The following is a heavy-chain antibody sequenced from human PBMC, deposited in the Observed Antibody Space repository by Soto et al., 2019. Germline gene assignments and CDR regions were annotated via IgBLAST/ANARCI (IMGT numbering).Heavy chain of an antibody. Sequence: GASVKVSCKASGYTFIDYYIHWVRQAPGQGLEWMGWINPNSGGTKYAPKFQGGVTMTSDTSITTAYMELSRLRSGDTAVYYCAREPATAKPEGVDFWGQGTLVTVSS. J-gene: IGHJ4*02. V-gene: IGHV1-2*02. CDR3: AREPATAKPEGVDF. CDR2: INPNSGGT. D-gene: IGHD1-1*01. CDR1: GYTFIDYY.